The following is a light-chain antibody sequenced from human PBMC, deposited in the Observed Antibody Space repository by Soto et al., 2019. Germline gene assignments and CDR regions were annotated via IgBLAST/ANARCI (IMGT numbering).Light chain of an antibody. Sequence: QSVLTQPPSVSGAPGQRVTISCTGSSSNIGAGYDVHWYQQLPETAPKLLIYGNSNRPSGVPDRFSGSKSGTSASLAITGLQAEDEAVYYCQSYDSSLSGVVFGGGTKLTVL. J-gene: IGLJ2*01. V-gene: IGLV1-40*01. CDR3: QSYDSSLSGVV. CDR2: GNS. CDR1: SSNIGAGYD.